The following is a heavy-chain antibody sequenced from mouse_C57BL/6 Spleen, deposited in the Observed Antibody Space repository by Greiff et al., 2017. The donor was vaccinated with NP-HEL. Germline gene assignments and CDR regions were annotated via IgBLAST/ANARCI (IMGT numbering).Heavy chain of an antibody. J-gene: IGHJ3*01. V-gene: IGHV1-64*01. CDR2: ILPNSGST. CDR1: GYTFTSYW. Sequence: VQLQQPGAELVKPGASVKLSCKASGYTFTSYWLHWVKQRPGQGLVWIGMILPNSGSTNYNEKFKSKPTLTVDKSSSTPYMQLSSLTSEDSAVYYCARADPWFAYWGQGTLVTVSA. CDR3: ARADPWFAY.